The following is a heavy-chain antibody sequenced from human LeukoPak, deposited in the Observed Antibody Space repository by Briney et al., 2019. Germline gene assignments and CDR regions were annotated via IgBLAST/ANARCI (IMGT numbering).Heavy chain of an antibody. V-gene: IGHV4-61*02. CDR2: IYTSGST. Sequence: PSETLSLTCTVSGGSISSGSYYWSWIRQPAGRGLEWIGRIYTSGSTNYNPSLKSRVTIAVDTSKNQFSLKLSSVTAADTAVYYCARQSPSYCSGGSCYPGYFDYWGQGTLVTVSS. J-gene: IGHJ4*02. CDR3: ARQSPSYCSGGSCYPGYFDY. CDR1: GGSISSGSYY. D-gene: IGHD2-15*01.